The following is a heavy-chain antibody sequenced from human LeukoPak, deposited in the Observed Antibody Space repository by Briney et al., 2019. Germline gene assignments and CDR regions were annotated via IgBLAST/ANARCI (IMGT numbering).Heavy chain of an antibody. CDR2: IYYSGST. V-gene: IGHV4-59*08. J-gene: IGHJ4*02. D-gene: IGHD6-13*01. CDR3: ARHLYSSSHSPPDY. Sequence: SETLSLTCTVSGGSITNYYWSWIRQPPGKRLEWVGYIYYSGSTNYNPSLKSRVTISVDTSKHQFSLKLTSVTAADTAVYYCARHLYSSSHSPPDYWGQGTLVTVSS. CDR1: GGSITNYY.